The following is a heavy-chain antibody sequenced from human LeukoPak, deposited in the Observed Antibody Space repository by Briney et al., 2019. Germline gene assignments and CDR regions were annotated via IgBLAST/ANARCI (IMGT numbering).Heavy chain of an antibody. Sequence: SETLSLTCAVYGGSFSGYYWTWIRQPPGKGLEWIGEINHSGSISYNPSLKSRVTISVDTSKNQFSLKLSSVTAADTAVYFCVRPTVTTLSAFDIWGQGTMVTVSS. CDR2: INHSGSI. V-gene: IGHV4-34*01. CDR1: GGSFSGYY. J-gene: IGHJ3*02. CDR3: VRPTVTTLSAFDI. D-gene: IGHD4-17*01.